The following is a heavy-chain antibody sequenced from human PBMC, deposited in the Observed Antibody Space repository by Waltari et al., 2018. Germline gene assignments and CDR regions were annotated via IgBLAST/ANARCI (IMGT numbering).Heavy chain of an antibody. Sequence: EVQLVESGGGLVQPGGSLRLSCAASGFTFRSNWIAWVRQAPGRGLEWVANINKDGGETYYVDSVRGRFTISRDNARKSLYLQMDSLRDEDTALYYCARDRGWNTLDYWGQGTLVTVSS. CDR2: INKDGGET. V-gene: IGHV3-7*04. CDR1: GFTFRSNW. J-gene: IGHJ4*02. D-gene: IGHD6-19*01. CDR3: ARDRGWNTLDY.